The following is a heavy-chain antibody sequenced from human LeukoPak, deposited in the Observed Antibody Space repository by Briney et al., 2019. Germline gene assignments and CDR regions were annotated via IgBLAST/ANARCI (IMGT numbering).Heavy chain of an antibody. J-gene: IGHJ4*02. CDR1: GGSISTSSYY. CDR3: ARICSSTSCQFDY. CDR2: IYYSGST. Sequence: SETLSLTCTVSGGSISTSSYYWGWIRQPPGKRLEWIGSIYYSGSTYYSPSLKSRVTISVDTSKNQFSLRVSSVTAADTAVYYCARICSSTSCQFDYWGQGTLVTVSS. V-gene: IGHV4-39*01. D-gene: IGHD2-2*01.